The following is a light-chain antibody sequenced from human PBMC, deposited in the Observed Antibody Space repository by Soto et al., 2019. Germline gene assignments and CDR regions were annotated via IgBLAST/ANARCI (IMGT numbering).Light chain of an antibody. CDR3: QQSYRIPQT. Sequence: DIQMTQSPSSQSASVGDRVTITCRASQSISSYLNWYQQKPGKAPKLLIYAASGLQSGVPSRFSASGSGTDFTLSISSLQPEDFATYFCQQSYRIPQTFGQGTKLEIK. CDR1: QSISSY. CDR2: AAS. J-gene: IGKJ2*01. V-gene: IGKV1-39*01.